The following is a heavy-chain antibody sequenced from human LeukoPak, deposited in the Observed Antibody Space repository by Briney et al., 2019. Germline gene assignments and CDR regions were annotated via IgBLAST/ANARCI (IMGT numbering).Heavy chain of an antibody. CDR2: VSSTGGTT. V-gene: IGHV3-23*01. CDR1: GFTFSTYG. D-gene: IGHD4-17*01. J-gene: IGHJ4*02. Sequence: GGSLRLSCAASGFTFSTYGMSWVRQAPGKGLEWVSAVSSTGGTTYYADSVKGRFTISRDNSKNTLFLQINSLRAEDTAVYYCAKDELGYGDYPYYFDYWGQGTLVTVSS. CDR3: AKDELGYGDYPYYFDY.